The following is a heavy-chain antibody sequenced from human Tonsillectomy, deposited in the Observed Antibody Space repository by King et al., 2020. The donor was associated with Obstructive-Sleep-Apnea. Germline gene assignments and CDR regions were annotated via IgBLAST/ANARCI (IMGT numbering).Heavy chain of an antibody. CDR3: ARRGEAAAAFDY. CDR1: GYAFTIYA. D-gene: IGHD6-13*01. V-gene: IGHV1-3*01. CDR2: INAANGNT. Sequence: QLVQAGAEGKKPGASVKVSFKASGYAFTIYAMHWVRQAPGPRLEWMGWINAANGNTKYSQKFQGRVTITGDTSARTAYMELSSLRSEDTAVYYCARRGEAAAAFDYWGQGTLVIVSS. J-gene: IGHJ4*02.